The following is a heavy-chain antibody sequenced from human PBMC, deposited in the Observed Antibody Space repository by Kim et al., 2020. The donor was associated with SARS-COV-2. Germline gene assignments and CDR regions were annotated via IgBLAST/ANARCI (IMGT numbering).Heavy chain of an antibody. CDR2: IQDSGNT. CDR3: AREAGSSTWYDY. V-gene: IGHV4-59*02. D-gene: IGHD6-13*01. CDR1: GDSVTSSY. Sequence: SETLSLTCTVSGDSVTSSYWSWIRQPPGKGLEWIAYIQDSGNTNYNPSLKSRVTISIDTSRNQFSLTLSSVTAVDTAAYYCAREAGSSTWYDYWGQG. J-gene: IGHJ4*02.